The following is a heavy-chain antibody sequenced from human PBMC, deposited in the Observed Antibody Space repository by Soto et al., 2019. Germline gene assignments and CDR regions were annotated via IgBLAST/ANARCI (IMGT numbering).Heavy chain of an antibody. CDR2: INHSGFT. Sequence: PSDTRALTCDVSGVSFTGYYWSWIRQPPGKGLEWIGEINHSGFTNYNPSLTGRVTISLDTSKSQFSLKLSSLTAADTAFYFCARGHGRFAHWGQGTLVT. CDR1: GVSFTGYY. J-gene: IGHJ4*02. CDR3: ARGHGRFAH. V-gene: IGHV4-34*01.